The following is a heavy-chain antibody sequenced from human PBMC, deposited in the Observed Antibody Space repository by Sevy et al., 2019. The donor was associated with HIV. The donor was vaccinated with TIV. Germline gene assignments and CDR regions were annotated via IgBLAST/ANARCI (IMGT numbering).Heavy chain of an antibody. Sequence: GGSLRLSCAASGFIFSNFAMHWVRQAPGKGLEWVSGINWNGGSTGYADSVKGRFTISRDNAKNSLYLQMNSLRAEDTALYYCARDRPYMITFGGVIPYYFDYWGQGTLVTVSS. D-gene: IGHD3-16*02. CDR3: ARDRPYMITFGGVIPYYFDY. J-gene: IGHJ4*02. V-gene: IGHV3-20*04. CDR1: GFIFSNFA. CDR2: INWNGGST.